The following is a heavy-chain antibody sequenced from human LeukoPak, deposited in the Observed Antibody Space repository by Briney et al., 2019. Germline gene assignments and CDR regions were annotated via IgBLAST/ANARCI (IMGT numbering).Heavy chain of an antibody. CDR2: INPSGGST. CDR3: ARDHQYGDYDGTFDY. J-gene: IGHJ4*02. CDR1: GYTFTIYY. Sequence: ASVKVSCKASGYTFTIYYMHWVRQAPGQGLEWMGMINPSGGSTSYAQKFQGRVTMTRDMSTSTVYMELSSLRSEDTAVYYCARDHQYGDYDGTFDYWGQGTLVTVSS. D-gene: IGHD4-17*01. V-gene: IGHV1-46*01.